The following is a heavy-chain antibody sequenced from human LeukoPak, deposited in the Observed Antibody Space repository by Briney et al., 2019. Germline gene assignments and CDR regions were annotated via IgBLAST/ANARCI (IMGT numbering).Heavy chain of an antibody. J-gene: IGHJ4*02. Sequence: KPSETLSLTCTVSGDSISSSSYYWGWIRQPPGKGLEWIGSINYSGSTYYNPSLQSRVTLSVDTSKNQFSLKLSSVTAADTAVYYCARGDGSYSRFDYWGQGTLVTVSS. V-gene: IGHV4-39*07. D-gene: IGHD1-26*01. CDR1: GDSISSSSYY. CDR2: INYSGST. CDR3: ARGDGSYSRFDY.